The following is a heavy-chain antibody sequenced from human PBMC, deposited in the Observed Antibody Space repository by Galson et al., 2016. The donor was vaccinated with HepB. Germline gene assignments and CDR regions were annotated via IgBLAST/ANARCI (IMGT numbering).Heavy chain of an antibody. CDR1: GGSFSGYY. V-gene: IGHV4-34*01. CDR2: INHSGST. Sequence: ETLSLTCAVYGGSFSGYYWSWIRQPPGKGLEWIGEINHSGSTNYNPSLKSRATISIDTSKKHSSLNMSSVTAADTAVYYCARGSNSFGSGSYIAFEIWGRGTMVTVSS. CDR3: ARGSNSFGSGSYIAFEI. D-gene: IGHD1-26*01. J-gene: IGHJ3*02.